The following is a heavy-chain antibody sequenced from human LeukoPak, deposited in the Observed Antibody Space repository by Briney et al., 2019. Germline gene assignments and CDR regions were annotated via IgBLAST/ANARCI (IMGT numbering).Heavy chain of an antibody. CDR2: ISYDGSKK. CDR3: SQGLLS. CDR1: GFTFSSYS. Sequence: GGSLRLSCAASGFTFSSYSMNWVRQAPGKGLQWVAFISYDGSKKHCADSVQGRCTISRDNSKNTLSLQLNSLRPDDTAVFYCSQGLLSWGQGTLLTVAA. J-gene: IGHJ5*02. V-gene: IGHV3-30*02.